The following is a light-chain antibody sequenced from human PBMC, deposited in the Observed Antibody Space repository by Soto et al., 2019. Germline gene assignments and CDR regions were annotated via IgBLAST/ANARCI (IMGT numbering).Light chain of an antibody. CDR2: ATS. J-gene: IGKJ2*01. V-gene: IGKV1-39*01. CDR1: QTITNS. CDR3: QQSHGFPYS. Sequence: DIQLTQSPSSLSASVGDRLTITCRASQTITNSLNWYQQKPGKAPKLLIYATSSLQTGVPSRFSGSGSGTHFTLTISSLQPEDFETYYCQQSHGFPYSFGQGTNLEIK.